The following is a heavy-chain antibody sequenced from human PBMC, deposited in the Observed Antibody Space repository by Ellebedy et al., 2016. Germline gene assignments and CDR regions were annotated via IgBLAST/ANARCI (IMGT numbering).Heavy chain of an antibody. CDR1: GGSISSYY. CDR2: FYHSGNT. CDR3: ATYTMGRLDY. J-gene: IGHJ4*02. V-gene: IGHV4-59*08. Sequence: SETLSLTCSVSGGSISSYYWTWIRQPPGKGLEWIAYFYHSGNTNYSPSLTSRVTISVDTSKNQFSLKLSSVAAADTAVYYCATYTMGRLDYWGQGTLVTVSS. D-gene: IGHD1-1*01.